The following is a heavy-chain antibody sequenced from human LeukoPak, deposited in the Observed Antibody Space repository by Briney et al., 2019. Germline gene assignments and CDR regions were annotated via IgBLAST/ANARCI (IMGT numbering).Heavy chain of an antibody. D-gene: IGHD3-10*01. CDR2: ISYDGSNK. J-gene: IGHJ6*02. CDR3: ARGGNHYGYYGMDV. CDR1: GFTFSSYA. Sequence: GGSLKLSCAASGFTFSSYAMHWVRQAPGKGLEWVAVISYDGSNKYYADSVKGRFTISRDNSKNTLYLQMNSLRAEDTAVYYCARGGNHYGYYGMDVWGQGTTVTVSS. V-gene: IGHV3-30-3*01.